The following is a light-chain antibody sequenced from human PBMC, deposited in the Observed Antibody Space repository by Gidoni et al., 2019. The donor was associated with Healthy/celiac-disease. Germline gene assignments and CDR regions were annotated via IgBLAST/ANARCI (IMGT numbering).Light chain of an antibody. J-gene: IGKJ4*01. Sequence: DIQMTQSPSSLSASVGDRVTITCRARQSISSYLNWYQQKPGKAPKLLIYAAPSLQSGVPSRFSGSGSGTDFALTISSLQPEDFATYYCQQSYTTPLTFXGXTKVEIK. CDR1: QSISSY. CDR2: AAP. CDR3: QQSYTTPLT. V-gene: IGKV1-39*01.